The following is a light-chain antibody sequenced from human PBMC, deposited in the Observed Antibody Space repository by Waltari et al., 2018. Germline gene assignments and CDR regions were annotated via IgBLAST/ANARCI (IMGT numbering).Light chain of an antibody. CDR2: GAN. CDR1: SSGVGNYDL. CDR3: CSYRGSNTWV. V-gene: IGLV2-23*01. Sequence: QSALTQPASVSGSPGQSITISCTGTSSGVGNYDLVSWYQHHPGRAPKLIIYGANERPAGVSNRVSGSKSCIAASLPISGLQAEDEADYYCCSYRGSNTWVFGGGTKLTVL. J-gene: IGLJ2*01.